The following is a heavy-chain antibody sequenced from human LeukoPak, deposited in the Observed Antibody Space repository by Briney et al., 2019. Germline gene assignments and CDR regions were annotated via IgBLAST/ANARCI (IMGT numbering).Heavy chain of an antibody. CDR2: IYYSGST. D-gene: IGHD3-22*01. V-gene: IGHV4-59*01. CDR1: GGSISSYY. J-gene: IGHJ3*02. CDR3: ARVSGSSGYYDDALDI. Sequence: SETLSLTCTVSGGSISSYYWSWIRQPPGKGLEWIGYIYYSGSTNYNPSPKSRVTISVDTSKNQFSLKLSSVTAADTAVYYCARVSGSSGYYDDALDIWGQGTMVTVSS.